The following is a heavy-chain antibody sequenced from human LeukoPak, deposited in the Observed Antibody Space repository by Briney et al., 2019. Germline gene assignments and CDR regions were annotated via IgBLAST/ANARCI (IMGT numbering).Heavy chain of an antibody. Sequence: GGSLRLSCAASGFTFSSYSMNWVRQAPGKGLEWVSSISSSSSYIYYADSVKGRFTISRDNAKNSLYLQMNSLRAEDTAVYYCSCITMVRGANGNWFDPWGQGTLVTVSS. D-gene: IGHD3-10*01. CDR2: ISSSSSYI. V-gene: IGHV3-21*01. CDR3: SCITMVRGANGNWFDP. J-gene: IGHJ5*02. CDR1: GFTFSSYS.